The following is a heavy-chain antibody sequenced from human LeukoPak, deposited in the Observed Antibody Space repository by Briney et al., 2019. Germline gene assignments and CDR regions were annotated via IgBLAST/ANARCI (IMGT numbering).Heavy chain of an antibody. D-gene: IGHD2-15*01. CDR1: GGSISSYY. Sequence: SETLSLTCTVSGGSISSYYWSWIRQPAGKGLEWIGRIYTSGNTNYNPSLKSRVTISVDTSKNQFSLKLSSVTAADTAVYYCANSWADYYYYMDVWGKGTTVTVSS. CDR3: ANSWADYYYYMDV. CDR2: IYTSGNT. J-gene: IGHJ6*03. V-gene: IGHV4-4*07.